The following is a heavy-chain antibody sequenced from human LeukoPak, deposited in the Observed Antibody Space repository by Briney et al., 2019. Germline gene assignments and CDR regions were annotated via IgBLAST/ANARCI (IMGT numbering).Heavy chain of an antibody. J-gene: IGHJ4*02. CDR3: ARATPNYYGSGSYLD. V-gene: IGHV4-34*01. CDR1: GGSFSGYY. D-gene: IGHD3-10*01. CDR2: INHSGST. Sequence: SETLSLTCAVYGGSFSGYYWSWIRQPPGKGLEWIGEINHSGSTNYNPSLKSRVTISVDTSKNQFSLKLSSVTAADTAVYYCARATPNYYGSGSYLDWGQGTLVTVSS.